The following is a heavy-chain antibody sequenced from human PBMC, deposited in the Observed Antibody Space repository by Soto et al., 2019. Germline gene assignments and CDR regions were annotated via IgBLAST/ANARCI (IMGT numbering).Heavy chain of an antibody. Sequence: PSETLSLTCTVSGGSISSYYWSWIRQPPGKGLEWIGYIYYSGSTNYNPSLKSRVTISVDTSKNQFSLKLSSVTAVDTAVYYCARGERWYFDYWGQGTLVTVSS. CDR3: ARGERWYFDY. CDR2: IYYSGST. V-gene: IGHV4-59*01. CDR1: GGSISSYY. J-gene: IGHJ4*02.